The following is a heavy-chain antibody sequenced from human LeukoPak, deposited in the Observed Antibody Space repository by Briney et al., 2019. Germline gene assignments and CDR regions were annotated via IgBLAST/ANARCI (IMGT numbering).Heavy chain of an antibody. CDR3: ATTLQYSGTTEGVFDY. V-gene: IGHV1-24*01. CDR1: GYTLTELS. D-gene: IGHD1-26*01. CDR2: FDPEDGET. Sequence: ASVKVSCKVSGYTLTELSMHWVRQAPGKGLEWMGGFDPEDGETIYAQKFQGRVTMTEDTSTDTAYMELSSLRSEDTAVYYCATTLQYSGTTEGVFDYWGQGTLVTVSS. J-gene: IGHJ4*02.